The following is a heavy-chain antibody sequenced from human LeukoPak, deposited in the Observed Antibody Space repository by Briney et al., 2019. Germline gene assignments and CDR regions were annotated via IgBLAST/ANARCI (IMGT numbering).Heavy chain of an antibody. D-gene: IGHD3-3*01. J-gene: IGHJ4*02. V-gene: IGHV4-39*07. Sequence: PSETLSLTCTVSGGSISSSSYYWGWIRQPPGKGLEWIGSIYYSGSTYYNPSLKSRVTISVDTSKNQFSLKLSSVTAADTAVYYCARDQGRPGRSGYWYYFDYWGQGTLVTVSS. CDR3: ARDQGRPGRSGYWYYFDY. CDR2: IYYSGST. CDR1: GGSISSSSYY.